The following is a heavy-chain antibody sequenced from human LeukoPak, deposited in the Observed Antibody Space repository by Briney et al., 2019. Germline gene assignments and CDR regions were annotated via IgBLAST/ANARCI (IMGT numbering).Heavy chain of an antibody. CDR3: AKDEAYGSGSYWGIDY. J-gene: IGHJ4*02. CDR1: GFTFSDYY. CDR2: ISSSGSTI. Sequence: GGSLRLSCAASGFTFSDYYMSWIRQAPGKGLEWVSYISSSGSTIYYADSVKGRFTISRDNAKNSLYLQMNSLRAEDTAVYYCAKDEAYGSGSYWGIDYWGQGTLVTVSS. D-gene: IGHD3-10*01. V-gene: IGHV3-11*04.